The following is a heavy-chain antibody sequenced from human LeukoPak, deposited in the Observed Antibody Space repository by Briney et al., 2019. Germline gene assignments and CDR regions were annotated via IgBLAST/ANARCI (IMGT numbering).Heavy chain of an antibody. CDR1: GYSFTSYC. J-gene: IGHJ4*02. CDR3: ARQSSYDSSGSTPRPSSIGFDS. D-gene: IGHD3-22*01. V-gene: IGHV5-51*01. CDR2: VYPGDCDT. Sequence: AESLKISCQGSGYSFTSYCFRWGRRMPGKGGVGMGMVYPGDCDTKYSPSFQGQITISADKSNNPVYLQCSCVKASDTAMYYCARQSSYDSSGSTPRPSSIGFDSWGQGTLVTVSS.